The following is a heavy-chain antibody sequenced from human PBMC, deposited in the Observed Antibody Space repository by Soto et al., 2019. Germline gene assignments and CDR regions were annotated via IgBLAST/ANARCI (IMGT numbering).Heavy chain of an antibody. V-gene: IGHV3-23*01. CDR1: GFIFENFG. CDR2: ISGSGFKK. CDR3: AKNQGVELVPLATVDWFDP. Sequence: GSLRLSCAASGFIFENFGMSWVRQAPGKGLEWISSISGSGFKKYYADSVKGRFTISRDNSKSTVYLELNNLSAEDTAVYHCAKNQGVELVPLATVDWFDPWGQGSVVTLL. D-gene: IGHD1-26*01. J-gene: IGHJ5*02.